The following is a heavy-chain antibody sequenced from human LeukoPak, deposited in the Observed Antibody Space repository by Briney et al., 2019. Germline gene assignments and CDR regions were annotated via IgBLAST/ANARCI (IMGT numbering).Heavy chain of an antibody. CDR3: AGDQVVVIVLFDY. V-gene: IGHV3-23*01. D-gene: IGHD3-22*01. Sequence: RPGGSLRLSCAASGFTFSNYAMNWVRQAPGKGLEWVSAISASGDTTYYADSVKGRFTISRDNSKNTLYLQMNSLRAEDTAVYYCAGDQVVVIVLFDYWGQGTLVTVSS. CDR1: GFTFSNYA. CDR2: ISASGDTT. J-gene: IGHJ4*02.